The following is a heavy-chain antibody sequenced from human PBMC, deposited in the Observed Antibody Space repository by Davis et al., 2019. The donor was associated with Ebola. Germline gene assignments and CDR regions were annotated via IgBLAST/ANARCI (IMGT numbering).Heavy chain of an antibody. CDR1: GDSISSHYW. V-gene: IGHV4-4*02. D-gene: IGHD5-18*01. J-gene: IGHJ4*02. CDR2: ISYSGRT. CDR3: ARGRRYSYGPPRY. Sequence: MPSETLSLTCAVSGDSISSHYWWSWLRQSPGKGLEWIAEISYSGRTKHNPSLKSRVTISVDKSKNQFSLSVSSVTVADTAVYYCARGRRYSYGPPRYWGQGTLVTVSS.